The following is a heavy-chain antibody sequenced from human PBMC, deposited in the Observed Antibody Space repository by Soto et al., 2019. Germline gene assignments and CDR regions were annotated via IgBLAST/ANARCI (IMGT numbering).Heavy chain of an antibody. CDR1: DVSIISSNW. J-gene: IGHJ6*02. CDR3: ARGVDCSGGRCFRGRWIYAMDL. Sequence: QVQLQESGPGLVKPSGTLSLTCAVSDVSIISSNWWSWVRQPPGKGLEWIGEIYHSGNTTYNPSLKRRDTISVGQSHSACALRLTSVTAAAMALYYCARGVDCSGGRCFRGRWIYAMDLWGQGTTVTVSS. CDR2: IYHSGNT. D-gene: IGHD2-15*01. V-gene: IGHV4-4*02.